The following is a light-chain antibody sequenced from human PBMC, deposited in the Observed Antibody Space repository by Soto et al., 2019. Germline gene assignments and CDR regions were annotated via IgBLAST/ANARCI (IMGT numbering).Light chain of an antibody. V-gene: IGLV2-23*01. J-gene: IGLJ2*01. CDR1: SRDVGSYNL. Sequence: QSALTQPASVSGSPGQSITISCTGTSRDVGSYNLVSWYQQHPGKAPKLMIYEGSKRPSGVSNRFSGSKSGNTASLTISGLRAEEGADYYGASYAGSSTSVVFGGGPKLTVL. CDR2: EGS. CDR3: ASYAGSSTSVV.